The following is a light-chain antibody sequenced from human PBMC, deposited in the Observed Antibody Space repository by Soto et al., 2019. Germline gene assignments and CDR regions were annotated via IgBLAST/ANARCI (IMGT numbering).Light chain of an antibody. Sequence: EFVLTQSPGTLSLSPGERATLSCRASQTVRNNYLAWYQQKPGQAPRLLIYDASSRATGIPDKFSGGGSGTDFTLTLSILEHEDFALYYCQQCSSYPLTFGGGTKVESK. CDR3: QQCSSYPLT. CDR2: DAS. CDR1: QTVRNNY. J-gene: IGKJ4*01. V-gene: IGKV3-20*01.